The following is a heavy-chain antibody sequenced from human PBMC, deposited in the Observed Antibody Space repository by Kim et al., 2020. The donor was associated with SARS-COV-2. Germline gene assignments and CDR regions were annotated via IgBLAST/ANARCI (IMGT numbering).Heavy chain of an antibody. Sequence: YPNSVEDRFTIPREHAKNSRYLQMTSLRAEDTAVYYCARAYSSGWAYFDYWGQGTLVTVSS. D-gene: IGHD6-19*01. CDR3: ARAYSSGWAYFDY. J-gene: IGHJ4*02. V-gene: IGHV3-11*01.